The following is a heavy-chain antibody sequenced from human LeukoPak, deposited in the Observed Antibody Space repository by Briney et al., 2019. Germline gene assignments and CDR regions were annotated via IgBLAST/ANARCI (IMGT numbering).Heavy chain of an antibody. CDR2: IRYDGSNK. Sequence: GGSLRLSCAASGFTFSDHYMDWVRQAPGKGLEWVAFIRYDGSNKYYADSVKGRFTISRDNSKNTLYLQMNSLRAEDTAVYYCAKVTRRLLTFDYWGQGTLVTVSS. D-gene: IGHD2-21*01. J-gene: IGHJ4*02. V-gene: IGHV3-30*02. CDR3: AKVTRRLLTFDY. CDR1: GFTFSDHY.